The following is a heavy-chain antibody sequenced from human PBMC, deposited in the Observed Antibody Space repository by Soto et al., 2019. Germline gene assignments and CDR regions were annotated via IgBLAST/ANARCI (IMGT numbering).Heavy chain of an antibody. D-gene: IGHD1-26*01. Sequence: GGSLRLSCAASGFTFSSYGMHWVRQAPGKGLEWVAVIWYDGSNKYYADSVKGRFTISRDNSKNTLYLQMNSLRAEDTAVYYCARDPPRNYYYYGMDVWGQGTTVTVSS. CDR3: ARDPPRNYYYYGMDV. J-gene: IGHJ6*02. CDR1: GFTFSSYG. CDR2: IWYDGSNK. V-gene: IGHV3-33*01.